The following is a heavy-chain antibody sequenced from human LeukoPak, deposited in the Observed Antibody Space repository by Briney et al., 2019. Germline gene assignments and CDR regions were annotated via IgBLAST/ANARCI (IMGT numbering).Heavy chain of an antibody. CDR3: AKGRIGFDS. CDR2: ISSSSSYI. Sequence: KSGGSLRLSCAASGFIFSRNSMNWVRQAPGKGLEWVSSISSSSSYIYYADSVKGRFTISRDNAKNSLYLQMNSLRAEDTAVYYCAKGRIGFDSWGQGTLVTVSS. CDR1: GFIFSRNS. D-gene: IGHD2/OR15-2a*01. V-gene: IGHV3-21*04. J-gene: IGHJ4*02.